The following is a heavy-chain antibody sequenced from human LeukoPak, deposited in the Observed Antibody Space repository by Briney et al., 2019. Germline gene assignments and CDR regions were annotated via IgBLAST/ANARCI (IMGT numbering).Heavy chain of an antibody. J-gene: IGHJ4*02. Sequence: PSETLALTCTVSGGSISSYYWSWIRQPPGKGLEVIGYIYYSWSTNYNPSLKSRVTISVDTSKNQFSLKLSSVPAADPAVYYCARGIGDLPYWGQGTLVTVSS. CDR1: GGSISSYY. CDR2: IYYSWST. CDR3: ARGIGDLPY. D-gene: IGHD3-16*01. V-gene: IGHV4-59*01.